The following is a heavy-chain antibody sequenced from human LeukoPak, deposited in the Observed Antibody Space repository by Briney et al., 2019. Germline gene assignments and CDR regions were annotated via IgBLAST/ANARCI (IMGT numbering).Heavy chain of an antibody. D-gene: IGHD2-21*02. J-gene: IGHJ3*02. CDR2: IKQDGSVK. CDR3: SLGDTFDI. Sequence: QTGGSLRLSCAASGFTFSSYAMSWVRQAPGKGLEWVANIKQDGSVKQYLGSVKGRLTISRDNAKNSLYLEMNSLRAEDTAVYYCSLGDTFDIWGRGTMVTVSS. CDR1: GFTFSSYA. V-gene: IGHV3-7*01.